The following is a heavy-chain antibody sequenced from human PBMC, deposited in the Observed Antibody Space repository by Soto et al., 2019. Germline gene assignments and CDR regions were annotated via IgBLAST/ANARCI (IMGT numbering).Heavy chain of an antibody. Sequence: QVQLVQSGAEVKKPGSSVKVSCKASGGTFSSYAISWVRQAPGQGLEWMGGIIPIFGTANYAQKFQGRVTIHADESTSTAYMELSSLGSEDTAVYSCARDSLGPTVTMGVLNYYSYGMDVWGQGTTVTVSS. V-gene: IGHV1-69*12. CDR3: ARDSLGPTVTMGVLNYYSYGMDV. CDR1: GGTFSSYA. CDR2: IIPIFGTA. D-gene: IGHD4-17*01. J-gene: IGHJ6*02.